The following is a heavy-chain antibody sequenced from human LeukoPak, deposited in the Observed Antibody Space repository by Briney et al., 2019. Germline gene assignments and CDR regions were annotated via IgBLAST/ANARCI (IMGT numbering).Heavy chain of an antibody. J-gene: IGHJ4*02. D-gene: IGHD5-18*01. CDR2: ISWNSGSI. CDR3: AKGYSYGITYYFDY. Sequence: GGSLRLYCAASGFIFDDYAMHWVRQAPGKGLEWVSGISWNSGSIVYADSVKGRFTISRDSAKNSLYLQMNSLRAEDMALYYCAKGYSYGITYYFDYWGQGTLVTVSS. CDR1: GFIFDDYA. V-gene: IGHV3-9*03.